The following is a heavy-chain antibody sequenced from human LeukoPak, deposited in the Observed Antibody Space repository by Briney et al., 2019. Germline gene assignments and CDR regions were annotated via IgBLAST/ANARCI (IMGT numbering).Heavy chain of an antibody. CDR1: GFTFSSYS. J-gene: IGHJ6*02. V-gene: IGHV3-48*01. Sequence: GGSLRLSCAASGFTFSSYSMNWVRQAPGKGLEWVSYISSSSSTIYYADSVKGRFTISRDNAKNSLYLQMNSLRAEDTAVYYCVRVQYNWNDIYYGMDVWGQGTTVTVSS. CDR3: VRVQYNWNDIYYGMDV. D-gene: IGHD1-20*01. CDR2: ISSSSSTI.